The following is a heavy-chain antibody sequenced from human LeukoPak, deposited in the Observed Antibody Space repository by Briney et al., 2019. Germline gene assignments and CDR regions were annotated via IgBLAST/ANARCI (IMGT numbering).Heavy chain of an antibody. D-gene: IGHD3-10*01. J-gene: IGHJ5*02. CDR3: AGGGELLWFGELS. V-gene: IGHV1-2*02. CDR2: INPNSGGT. CDR1: GYTFTGYY. Sequence: ASVKVSCKASGYTFTGYYMHWVRQAPGQGLEWMGWINPNSGGTNCAQKFQGRVTMTRDTSISTAYMELSRLRSDDTAVYYCAGGGELLWFGELSWGQGTLVTVSS.